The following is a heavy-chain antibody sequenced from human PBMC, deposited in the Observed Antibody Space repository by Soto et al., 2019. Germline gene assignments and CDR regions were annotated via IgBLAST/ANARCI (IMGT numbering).Heavy chain of an antibody. CDR2: IYYSGST. D-gene: IGHD5-12*01. CDR1: GGSISSYC. J-gene: IGHJ4*02. CDR3: ARGGDGYNPGLYYFDY. V-gene: IGHV4-59*01. Sequence: PSETLSLTCTVSGGSISSYCWSWIRQPPGKGLEWIGYIYYSGSTNYNPSLKSRVTISVDTSKNQFSLKLSSVTAADTAVYYCARGGDGYNPGLYYFDYWGQGTLVTVSS.